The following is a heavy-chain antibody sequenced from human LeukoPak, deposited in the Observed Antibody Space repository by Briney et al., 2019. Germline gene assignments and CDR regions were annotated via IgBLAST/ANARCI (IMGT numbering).Heavy chain of an antibody. CDR2: ISASNGNI. Sequence: ASVKVSCKASGHTLSSYGISWVRQAPGQGLQWRGWISASNGNIKYAQKLQGRVTMTTDTSTSTAYMELRSLRSDDTAGYYCARGLELHDWGQGTLVTVSS. CDR3: ARGLELHD. V-gene: IGHV1-18*01. J-gene: IGHJ4*02. CDR1: GHTLSSYG. D-gene: IGHD1-26*01.